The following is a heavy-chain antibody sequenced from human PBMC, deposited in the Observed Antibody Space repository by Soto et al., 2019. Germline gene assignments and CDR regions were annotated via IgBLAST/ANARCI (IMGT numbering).Heavy chain of an antibody. D-gene: IGHD3-3*01. CDR1: GFTFSSYP. Sequence: GVSLRLSCAASGFTFSSYPMSWVRQAPWKGLEWVSAISGSGGSTYYADSVKGRFTISRDNSKNTLYLQMNSLRAEDTAVYSCAKDRVLVRAGIDVWGQGTTVTVSS. CDR2: ISGSGGST. J-gene: IGHJ6*02. CDR3: AKDRVLVRAGIDV. V-gene: IGHV3-23*01.